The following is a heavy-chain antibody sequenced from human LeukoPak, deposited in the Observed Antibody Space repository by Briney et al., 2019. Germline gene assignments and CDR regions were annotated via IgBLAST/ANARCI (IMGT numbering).Heavy chain of an antibody. CDR1: GDSVSSRSAA. Sequence: SQTLSLTCAISGDSVSSRSAAWNWVRQSPSRGLEWLGRTYYRSKWYNDYAVSVKSRITVNPDTSKNLFSLHLNSVTPEDTAVYYCARARGDSSGYWDYWGQGTLVTVSS. D-gene: IGHD3-22*01. V-gene: IGHV6-1*01. CDR3: ARARGDSSGYWDY. J-gene: IGHJ4*02. CDR2: TYYRSKWYN.